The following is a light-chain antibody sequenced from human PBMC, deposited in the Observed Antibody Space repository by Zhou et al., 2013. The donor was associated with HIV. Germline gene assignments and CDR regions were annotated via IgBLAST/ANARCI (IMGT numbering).Light chain of an antibody. J-gene: IGKJ4*01. CDR3: QQYGSSPTT. V-gene: IGKV3-20*01. CDR2: VAS. CDR1: RNIYNNY. Sequence: VLTQSPGTLSLSPGERATLSCRASRNIYNNYLAWYQQRPGQALRLLINVASSRATGIPDRFSGSGSGTDFTLTISSLEPEDFAVYYCQQYGSSPTTFGGGTKVEIK.